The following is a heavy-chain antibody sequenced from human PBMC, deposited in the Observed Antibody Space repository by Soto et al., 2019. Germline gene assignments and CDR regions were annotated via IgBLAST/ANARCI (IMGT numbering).Heavy chain of an antibody. CDR2: ISGSGGST. V-gene: IGHV3-23*01. CDR1: GFTFSSYA. Sequence: GGSLRLSCAASGFTFSSYAMSWVRQAPGKGLEWVSAISGSGGSTYYADSVKGRFTSSRDNSKNTLYLQMNSLRAEDTAVYYCAKDLDGSGSYHIPAAYYYYYYGMDVWGQGTTVTVSS. D-gene: IGHD3-10*01. CDR3: AKDLDGSGSYHIPAAYYYYYYGMDV. J-gene: IGHJ6*02.